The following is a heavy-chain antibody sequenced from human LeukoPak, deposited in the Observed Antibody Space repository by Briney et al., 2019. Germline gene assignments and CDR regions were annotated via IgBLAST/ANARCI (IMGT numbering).Heavy chain of an antibody. V-gene: IGHV1-18*01. Sequence: GASVKVSCKASGYTFTSYGISWVRQAPGQGLEWMGWISAYNGNTNYAQKLQGRVTMTTDTSTSTAYMELRSLRSDDTAVYYCARDRRAVVGATYYYYYGMDVWGQGTRSPSP. CDR2: ISAYNGNT. CDR3: ARDRRAVVGATYYYYYGMDV. CDR1: GYTFTSYG. D-gene: IGHD1-26*01. J-gene: IGHJ6*02.